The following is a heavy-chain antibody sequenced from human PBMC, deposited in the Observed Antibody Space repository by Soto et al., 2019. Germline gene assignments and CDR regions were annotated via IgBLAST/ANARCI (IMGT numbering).Heavy chain of an antibody. V-gene: IGHV3-30*18. D-gene: IGHD2-15*01. CDR1: VFTFSSYG. Sequence: PGGSLRLSCAASVFTFSSYGMHWVRQAPGKGLEWVAVISYDGSNKYYADSVKGRFTISRYNSKNTLYLQMNSLRAEDTAVYYCAKDHSWWGANGMDVWGQGTTVTVSS. CDR3: AKDHSWWGANGMDV. CDR2: ISYDGSNK. J-gene: IGHJ6*02.